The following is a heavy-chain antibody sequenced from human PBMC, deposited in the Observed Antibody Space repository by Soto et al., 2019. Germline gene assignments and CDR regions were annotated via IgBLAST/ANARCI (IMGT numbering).Heavy chain of an antibody. V-gene: IGHV3-30*18. CDR2: ISYDGSNT. CDR1: GFSISDYG. CDR3: AKGAGDRLSLGMDV. Sequence: QVQLVESGGGVVQPGWSLRLSCAASGFSISDYGMEWVRQAPGKGLEWVALISYDGSNTYYADSVKGRFTISRDNSKDTLCLQMTGLRREDTAGYYCAKGAGDRLSLGMDVWGQGTTVTVSS. J-gene: IGHJ6*02. D-gene: IGHD1-26*01.